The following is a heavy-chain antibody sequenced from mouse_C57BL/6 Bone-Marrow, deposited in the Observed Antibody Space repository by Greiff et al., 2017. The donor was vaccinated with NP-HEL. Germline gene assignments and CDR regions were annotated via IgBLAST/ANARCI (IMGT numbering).Heavy chain of an antibody. D-gene: IGHD3-3*01. Sequence: QLQQSGAELARPGASVKMSCKASGYTFTSYTMHWVKQRPGQGLEWIGYINPSSGYTKYNQKFKDKATLTADKSSSTAYMQLSSLTSEDSAVCYCARGDGFAYWGQGTLVTVSA. CDR1: GYTFTSYT. V-gene: IGHV1-4*01. J-gene: IGHJ3*01. CDR3: ARGDGFAY. CDR2: INPSSGYT.